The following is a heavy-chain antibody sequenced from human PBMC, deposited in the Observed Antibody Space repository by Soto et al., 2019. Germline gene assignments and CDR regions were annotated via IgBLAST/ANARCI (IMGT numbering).Heavy chain of an antibody. CDR2: IIPTVGTG. CDR1: GGTFNNYA. D-gene: IGHD3-10*01. V-gene: IGHV1-69*01. J-gene: IGHJ6*02. CDR3: ASFDGTLFRGGRSSPYEMDV. Sequence: QVLLVQSGPEVQKPGSSVKVSCKASGGTFNNYAINWVRQAPGKGLEWMGGIIPTVGTGNHAQKFQGRVTITADESTTTAYMELNSLRSEDTARYYCASFDGTLFRGGRSSPYEMDVWGQGTTVIVSS.